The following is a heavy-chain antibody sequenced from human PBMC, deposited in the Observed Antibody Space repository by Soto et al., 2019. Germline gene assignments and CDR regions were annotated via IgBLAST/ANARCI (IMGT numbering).Heavy chain of an antibody. CDR1: GGTFSSYA. Sequence: VQLVQSGAEVKKPGSSVKVSCKASGGTFSSYAISWVRQAPGQGLEWMGGIIPIFGTANYAQKFQGRVTITGDESTSTDYMGLSSLRSEDTAVYYCARESRYCSGGSCYFLPGIDYWGQGTLVTVSS. D-gene: IGHD2-15*01. CDR3: ARESRYCSGGSCYFLPGIDY. CDR2: IIPIFGTA. J-gene: IGHJ4*02. V-gene: IGHV1-69*12.